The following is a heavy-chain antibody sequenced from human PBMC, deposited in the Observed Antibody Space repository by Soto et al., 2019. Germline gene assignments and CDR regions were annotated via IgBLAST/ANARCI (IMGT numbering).Heavy chain of an antibody. D-gene: IGHD4-4*01. CDR2: IYYSGPS. Sequence: LSLTCTVSGGSVSRDSNFWSWIRQPPGKGLEWIGYIYYSGPSRYNPSLESRVTISIDSSKNQVSLTLTSVTAADTVAYYCARGYRHYAHWGRGTLVTVSS. CDR3: ARGYRHYAH. V-gene: IGHV4-61*01. J-gene: IGHJ4*02. CDR1: GGSVSRDSNF.